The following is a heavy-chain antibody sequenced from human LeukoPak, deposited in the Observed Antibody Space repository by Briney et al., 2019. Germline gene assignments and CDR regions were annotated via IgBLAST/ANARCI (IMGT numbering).Heavy chain of an antibody. CDR3: AKAPGYSYGIDS. D-gene: IGHD5-18*01. J-gene: IGHJ4*02. V-gene: IGHV3-74*01. CDR2: INTDGSST. CDR1: GFTFSSYW. Sequence: GGSLRLSCAASGFTFSSYWMHWVRQAPGKGLVWVSRINTDGSSTSYADSVKGRFTISRDNAKNTLYLQMNSLRAEDTAVYYCAKAPGYSYGIDSWGQGTLITVSS.